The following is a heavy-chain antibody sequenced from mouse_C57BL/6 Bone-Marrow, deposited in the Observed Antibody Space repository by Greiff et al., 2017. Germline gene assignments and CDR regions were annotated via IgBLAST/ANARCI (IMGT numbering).Heavy chain of an antibody. CDR2: IWSGGST. CDR1: GFSLTSYG. V-gene: IGHV2-2*01. J-gene: IGHJ1*03. Sequence: VQVVESGPGLVQPSQSLSNTCTVSGFSLTSYGVHWVRQSPGKGLEWLGVIWSGGSTDYNAAFISRLSISKDNSKSQVFFKMNSLQADDTAIYYCARNPTMITRYFDVWGTGTTVTVSS. CDR3: ARNPTMITRYFDV. D-gene: IGHD2-4*01.